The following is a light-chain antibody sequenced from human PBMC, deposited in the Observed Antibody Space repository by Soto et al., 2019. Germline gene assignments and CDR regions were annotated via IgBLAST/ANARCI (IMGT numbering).Light chain of an antibody. CDR3: QVWDSNSDHVV. V-gene: IGLV3-21*04. Sequence: SYELTQPPSVSVAPGKTARITCGGNNIGSKSVHWYQQKPGQAPVLVIYYDSDRPSGIPERFSGSNSGNTATLTISRVEAGDEADYYCQVWDSNSDHVVCGGGTKLTVL. J-gene: IGLJ2*01. CDR1: NIGSKS. CDR2: YDS.